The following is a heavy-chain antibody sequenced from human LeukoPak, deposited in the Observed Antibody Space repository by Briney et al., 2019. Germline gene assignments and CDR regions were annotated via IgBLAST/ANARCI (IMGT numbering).Heavy chain of an antibody. CDR1: GFTFSTYA. CDR2: ISYDGSNI. J-gene: IGHJ3*02. CDR3: AKSPTRWGAEGSFDI. Sequence: GGSLRLSCAASGFTFSTYAMHWVRQAPGKGLEWVAVISYDGSNIYYADSVKGRFTISGDNSKNTLYLQMNSLRAEDTAVYYCAKSPTRWGAEGSFDIWGQGTMVTVSS. V-gene: IGHV3-30-3*02. D-gene: IGHD3-16*01.